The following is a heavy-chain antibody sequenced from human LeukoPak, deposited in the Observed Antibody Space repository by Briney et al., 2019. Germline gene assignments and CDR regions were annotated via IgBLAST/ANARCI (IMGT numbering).Heavy chain of an antibody. CDR1: GFTFSSYE. V-gene: IGHV3-48*03. Sequence: HPGGSLRLSCAASGFTFSSYEMNWVRQAPGKGLEWVSYISSSGSTIYYADSVKGRFTISRDNAKNSLYLQMNSLRAEDTAVYYCARKEYSGSWFSLPFDYRGQGTLVTVSS. CDR3: ARKEYSGSWFSLPFDY. D-gene: IGHD6-13*01. J-gene: IGHJ4*02. CDR2: ISSSGSTI.